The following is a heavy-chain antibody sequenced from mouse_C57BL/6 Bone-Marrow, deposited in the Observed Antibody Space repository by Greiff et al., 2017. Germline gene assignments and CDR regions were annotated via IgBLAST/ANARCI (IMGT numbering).Heavy chain of an antibody. J-gene: IGHJ3*01. CDR3: AVSAWFAY. CDR2: ISSGGSYT. V-gene: IGHV5-6*01. CDR1: GFTFSSYG. Sequence: EVKLMESGGDLVKPGGSLKLSCAASGFTFSSYGMSWVRQTPDKRLEWVATISSGGSYTYYPDSVKGRFTISRDNAKNTLYLQMSSLKSEDTAMYYCAVSAWFAYWGQGTLVTVSA.